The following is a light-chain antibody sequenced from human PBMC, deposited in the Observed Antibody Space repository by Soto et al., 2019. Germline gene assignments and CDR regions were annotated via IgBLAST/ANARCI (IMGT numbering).Light chain of an antibody. V-gene: IGKV3-15*01. CDR1: QSLSDT. CDR2: GAS. Sequence: EIVMTQSPATLSVSPGERATLSCRASQSLSDTLAWYQQKPGQAPRLLIYGASTRATGIPARFTGSGSGTDFTLTISSLQSEDIAVYYFQQYRSWPRTFGQGTKVEIK. J-gene: IGKJ1*01. CDR3: QQYRSWPRT.